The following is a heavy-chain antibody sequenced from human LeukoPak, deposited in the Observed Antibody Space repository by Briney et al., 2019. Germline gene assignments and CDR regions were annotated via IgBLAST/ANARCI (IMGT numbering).Heavy chain of an antibody. D-gene: IGHD6-13*01. CDR1: GFTFSTCW. J-gene: IGHJ4*02. V-gene: IGHV3-7*04. Sequence: GGSLRLSCAASGFTFSTCWMSWVRQAPGKGLEWVAIIKGDGSEKAYVDSVKGRFSISRDNAENSPYLQMSSLRAEDTAVYYCAKDWGYGEAGIDFWGQGTLVTVSS. CDR3: AKDWGYGEAGIDF. CDR2: IKGDGSEK.